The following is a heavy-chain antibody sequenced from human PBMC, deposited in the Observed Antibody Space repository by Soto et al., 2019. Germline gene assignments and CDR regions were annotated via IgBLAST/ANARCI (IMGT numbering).Heavy chain of an antibody. CDR2: IYSGGST. CDR3: AREGGGVYCSGGSCYGRYFDF. J-gene: IGHJ4*02. D-gene: IGHD2-15*01. Sequence: TGGSLRLSCAASGFTVSNNYMSWVRQAPGKGLEWVSIIYSGGSTYYADSVQGRFTISRDNSKNTLFLQMSSLRAEDTAVYYCAREGGGVYCSGGSCYGRYFDFWGQGTQVTVSS. CDR1: GFTVSNNY. V-gene: IGHV3-53*01.